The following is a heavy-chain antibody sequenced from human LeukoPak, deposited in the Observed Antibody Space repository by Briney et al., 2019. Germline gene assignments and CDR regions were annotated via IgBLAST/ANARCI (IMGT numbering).Heavy chain of an antibody. CDR2: ISGSGVTM. CDR1: GFTFSSYE. J-gene: IGHJ4*02. CDR3: AREDIRLDYFDY. Sequence: QPGGSLRLSCAASGFTFSSYEMNWVRQAPGRGLEWVSYISGSGVTMYYADSVKGRFTISRDDAKNPLYLQMNSLRAEDTAVYYCAREDIRLDYFDYWGQGTLVTVSS. D-gene: IGHD6-19*01. V-gene: IGHV3-48*03.